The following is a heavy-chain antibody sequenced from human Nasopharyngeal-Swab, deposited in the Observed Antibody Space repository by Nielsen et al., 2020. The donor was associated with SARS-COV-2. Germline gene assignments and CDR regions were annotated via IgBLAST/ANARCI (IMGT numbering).Heavy chain of an antibody. CDR2: INPNSGGT. V-gene: IGHV1-2*06. CDR1: GYTFTGYY. D-gene: IGHD6-13*01. CDR3: ARERIAAAGTGFDY. J-gene: IGHJ4*02. Sequence: ASVKVSCKASGYTFTGYYMYWVRQAPGQGLEWMGRINPNSGGTNYAQKFQGRVTMTRDTSISTAYMELSRLRSDDTAVYYCARERIAAAGTGFDYWGQGTLVTVSS.